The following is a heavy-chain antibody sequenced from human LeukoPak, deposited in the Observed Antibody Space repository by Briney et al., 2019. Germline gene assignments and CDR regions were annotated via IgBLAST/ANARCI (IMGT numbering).Heavy chain of an antibody. D-gene: IGHD6-6*01. CDR2: IYTSGST. CDR3: ARLRLLDSSSSD. V-gene: IGHV4-4*07. CDR1: GGSISSYY. J-gene: IGHJ4*02. Sequence: SETLSLTCTVSGGSISSYYWSWIRQPAGKGLEWIGRIYTSGSTYYNPSLKSRVSISVDTSKNQFSLKLNSVTAADTAVYYCARLRLLDSSSSDWGQGTLVTVSS.